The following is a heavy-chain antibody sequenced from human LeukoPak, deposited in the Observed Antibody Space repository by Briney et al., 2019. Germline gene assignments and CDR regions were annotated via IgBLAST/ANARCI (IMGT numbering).Heavy chain of an antibody. J-gene: IGHJ4*02. CDR3: GKKYGLPTTTERSVQY. D-gene: IGHD1-1*01. V-gene: IGHV3-23*01. Sequence: GGSLRLSCTASGFSFRSYAMNWVRQTPGKGLEWLSILSGDSDITHYADSVKGRLTISRDNSKNTLYLQMNSLRAEDTAIYYCGKKYGLPTTTERSVQYWGQGTLVTVSS. CDR1: GFSFRSYA. CDR2: LSGDSDIT.